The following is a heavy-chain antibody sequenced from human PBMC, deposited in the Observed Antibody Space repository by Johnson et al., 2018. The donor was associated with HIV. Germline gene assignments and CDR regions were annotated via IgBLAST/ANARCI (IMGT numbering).Heavy chain of an antibody. CDR1: GFTFSNAC. V-gene: IGHV3-20*04. CDR2: INWNGGST. Sequence: EVQLVESGGGVVRPGGSLRLSCAASGFTFSNACMSWVRQAPGKGLEWVSGINWNGGSTGYADSVKGRFTISRDNAKNSLYLQMNSLRAEDTALYYCAIGFSSGYNDAFDIWGQGTMVTVSS. J-gene: IGHJ3*02. D-gene: IGHD3-22*01. CDR3: AIGFSSGYNDAFDI.